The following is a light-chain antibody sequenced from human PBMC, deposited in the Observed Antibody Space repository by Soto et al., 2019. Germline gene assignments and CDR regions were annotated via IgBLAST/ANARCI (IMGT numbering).Light chain of an antibody. Sequence: EIVMTQSPATLSVSPGERATLSCRASQSVSSNLAWYQQKPGQAPRLLIYGASTRATAIPAPYSGSGSRTAFTLAVCCLHSEKSAVSDSQQYNNRPPTWPFGQGTNVDIK. CDR2: GAS. CDR3: QQYNNRPPTWP. J-gene: IGKJ1*01. V-gene: IGKV3D-15*01. CDR1: QSVSSN.